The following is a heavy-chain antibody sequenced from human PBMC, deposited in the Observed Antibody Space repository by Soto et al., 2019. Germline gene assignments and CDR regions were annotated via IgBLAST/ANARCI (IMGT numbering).Heavy chain of an antibody. CDR2: ISYDGSNK. V-gene: IGHV3-30-3*01. CDR1: GFTFSSYA. J-gene: IGHJ6*02. Sequence: QVQLVESGGGVVQPGRSLRLSCEASGFTFSSYAMHWVRQAPGKGLEWVAVISYDGSNKYYADSVKGRFTISRDNSKNSLYLPMNSLRAEDTAVYYCARDIWGRSFPGSRYLPYYYGMDVWGQGTTVTVSS. CDR3: ARDIWGRSFPGSRYLPYYYGMDV. D-gene: IGHD3-16*01.